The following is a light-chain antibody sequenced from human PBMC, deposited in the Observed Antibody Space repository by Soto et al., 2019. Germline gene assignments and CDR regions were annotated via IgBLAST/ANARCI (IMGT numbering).Light chain of an antibody. CDR2: GAS. CDR3: QQRDIWQWT. CDR1: PSVSGSY. Sequence: EFVLPPSPGTLALSPWEIATLSCSASPSVSGSYLDRYQQKPGQSPRLLIYGASSRATGIPARFTGRGSGTEFTLTISSLQSEDFAVYYCQQRDIWQWTFGQGTKVDIK. J-gene: IGKJ1*01. V-gene: IGKV3D-20*02.